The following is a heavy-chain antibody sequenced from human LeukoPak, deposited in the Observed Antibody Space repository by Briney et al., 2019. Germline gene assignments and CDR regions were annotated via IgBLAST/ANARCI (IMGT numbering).Heavy chain of an antibody. D-gene: IGHD6-19*01. CDR3: ARVPGSSGWNYYFDY. J-gene: IGHJ4*02. V-gene: IGHV3-48*03. CDR2: ISSGGNTV. CDR1: GVTFSSYE. Sequence: GGSLGLSCAASGVTFSSYEMNWVRQAPGKGLEWVSYISSGGNTVHYADSVKGRFTISRDNTKNSLYLQMNSLRAEDTAVYYCARVPGSSGWNYYFDYWGQGTLVTVSS.